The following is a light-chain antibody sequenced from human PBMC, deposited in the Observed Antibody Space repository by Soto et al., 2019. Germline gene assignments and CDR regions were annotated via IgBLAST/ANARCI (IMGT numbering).Light chain of an antibody. J-gene: IGKJ3*01. Sequence: EIVLTQSPGTLSLSPGERATLSCRASQSVSSSYLAWYQQKPGQAPRLLIYGASSRDTGITDRFSGSGSGTDFTLTISRLEPEDFAVYYCQQYGSSPPTFGPGTKVDIK. V-gene: IGKV3-20*01. CDR2: GAS. CDR3: QQYGSSPPT. CDR1: QSVSSSY.